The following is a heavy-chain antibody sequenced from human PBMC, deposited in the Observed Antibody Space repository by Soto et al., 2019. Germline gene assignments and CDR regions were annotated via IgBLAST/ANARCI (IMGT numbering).Heavy chain of an antibody. CDR2: IDYSGSA. CDR1: GVSVSPYY. CDR3: ARGRPWEMYDY. Sequence: QVQLQESGPGLVKPSETLSLTCTVSGVSVSPYYWSWIRLPPGKGLEWIGYIDYSGSAKYNSSLTMRVTISLDTSENQFSLKLSSMTAADTAVYFCARGRPWEMYDYWGKGTLFTVSS. V-gene: IGHV4-59*02. J-gene: IGHJ4*02. D-gene: IGHD1-26*01.